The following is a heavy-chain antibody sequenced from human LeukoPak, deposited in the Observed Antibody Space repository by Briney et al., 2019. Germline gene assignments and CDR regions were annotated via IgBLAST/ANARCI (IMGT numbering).Heavy chain of an antibody. CDR3: ARDGSGWRNWFDP. V-gene: IGHV3-48*04. CDR2: ISSSSSTI. D-gene: IGHD6-19*01. J-gene: IGHJ5*02. Sequence: KSGGSLRLSCAASGFTFSSYSMNWVRQAPGKGLEWVSYISSSSSTIYYADSVKGRFTISRDNAKNSLYLQMNSLRAEDTAVYYCARDGSGWRNWFDPWGQGTLVTVSS. CDR1: GFTFSSYS.